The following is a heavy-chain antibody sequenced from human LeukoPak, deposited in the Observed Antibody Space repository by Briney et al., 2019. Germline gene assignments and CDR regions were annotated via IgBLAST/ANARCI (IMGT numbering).Heavy chain of an antibody. D-gene: IGHD3-16*01. CDR3: ARGIRGTRTFDY. CDR1: GYTFTSYD. CDR2: MNPNSANT. Sequence: ASVTVSCKASGYTFTSYDINWVRQVTGQGLEWIGWMNPNSANTGYAQKFQGRVTMTRNTSISTAYMELSSLRSEDTAVYYCARGIRGTRTFDYWGQGTLVTVSS. V-gene: IGHV1-8*01. J-gene: IGHJ4*02.